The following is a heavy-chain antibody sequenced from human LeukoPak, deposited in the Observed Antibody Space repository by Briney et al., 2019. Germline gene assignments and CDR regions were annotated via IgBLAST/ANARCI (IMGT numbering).Heavy chain of an antibody. J-gene: IGHJ4*02. D-gene: IGHD6-19*01. CDR2: INSDGSST. CDR3: ARVPSTQWLVYYFDY. CDR1: GFTFSSYW. V-gene: IGHV3-74*01. Sequence: GGSLRLSCAASGFTFSSYWMHWVRQAPGKGLVWVSRINSDGSSTTSADSVKGRFTISRDNAKNPLYLQMNSLRAEDTAVYYCARVPSTQWLVYYFDYWGQGTLVTVSS.